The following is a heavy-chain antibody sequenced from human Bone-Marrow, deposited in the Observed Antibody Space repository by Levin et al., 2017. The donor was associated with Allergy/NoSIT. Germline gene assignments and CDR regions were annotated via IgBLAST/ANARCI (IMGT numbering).Heavy chain of an antibody. D-gene: IGHD2-21*01. V-gene: IGHV4-4*07. CDR2: IHTSEGP. Sequence: SETLSLTCNVSSGSMNTYYWTWIRQPAGAGLEFIGRIHTSEGPIYNPSLRSRLSMSLDTSNNQFSLNLRSVTAADTARYYCARSDPRSPVKAYDLWGQGTVLTVSS. J-gene: IGHJ5*02. CDR1: SGSMNTYY. CDR3: ARSDPRSPVKAYDL.